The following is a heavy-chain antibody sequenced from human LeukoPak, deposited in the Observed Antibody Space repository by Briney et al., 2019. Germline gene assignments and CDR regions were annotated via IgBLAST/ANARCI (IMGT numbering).Heavy chain of an antibody. CDR1: GDSVSSNY. CDR3: ASAPRGTEYFHH. Sequence: SQSLSLTCTVSGDSVSSNYWSCIRQPPGKGLEWIGYIHYSGSTNYNPTLKSRATISGDPSKNQCSLKRSSVTDADTAVYYCASAPRGTEYFHHWGQGTVVTVSS. CDR2: IHYSGST. V-gene: IGHV4-59*08. D-gene: IGHD6-25*01. J-gene: IGHJ1*01.